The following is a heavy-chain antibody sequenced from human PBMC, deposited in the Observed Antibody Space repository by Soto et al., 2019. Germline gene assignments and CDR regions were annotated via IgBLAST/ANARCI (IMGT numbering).Heavy chain of an antibody. J-gene: IGHJ4*02. CDR1: GYSVTNDNW. CDR2: IYHGGNT. Sequence: ETLSLTCSVSGYSVTNDNWWSWLRQPPGRGREWIAEIYHGGNTNYRPSLRSRVTISMDKSNNQFSLKLVSVTAADTAVYFCASGGGGGNFWGQGILVTVSS. CDR3: ASGGGGGNF. V-gene: IGHV4-4*01. D-gene: IGHD3-16*01.